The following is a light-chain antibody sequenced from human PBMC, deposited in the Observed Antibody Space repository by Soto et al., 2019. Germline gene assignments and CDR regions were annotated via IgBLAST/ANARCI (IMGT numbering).Light chain of an antibody. CDR2: EVS. V-gene: IGLV2-14*01. J-gene: IGLJ1*01. CDR1: SSDVGGYNY. Sequence: QSVLTQPASVSGSPGQSITISCTGTSSDVGGYNYVSWYQQHPGKVPKLMIYEVSNRPSGVSNRVSGSKSGNTASLTISGLQAEDEADYYCSSYTSSSTYVFGTGTKLTVL. CDR3: SSYTSSSTYV.